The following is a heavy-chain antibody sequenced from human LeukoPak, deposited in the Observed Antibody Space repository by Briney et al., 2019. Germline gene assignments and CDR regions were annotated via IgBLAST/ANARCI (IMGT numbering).Heavy chain of an antibody. D-gene: IGHD1-14*01. V-gene: IGHV1-18*01. CDR1: GYTFTNYG. CDR2: ISAYNGNT. J-gene: IGHJ6*02. Sequence: ASVKVSCKASGYTFTNYGISWVRQAPGQGLEWMGWISAYNGNTNYAQKLQGRVTMTTDTSTSTAYMELRSLRSDDTAVYYCARDRPSLGMDYYYGMDAWGQGTTVTVSS. CDR3: ARDRPSLGMDYYYGMDA.